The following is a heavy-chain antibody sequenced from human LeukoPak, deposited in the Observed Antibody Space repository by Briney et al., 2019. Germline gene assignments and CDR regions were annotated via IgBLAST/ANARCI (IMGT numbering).Heavy chain of an antibody. CDR1: GFTFDDYA. CDR2: ITWNSGTI. CDR3: AKDVTGTGAFDI. Sequence: GGSLRLSCAASGFTFDDYAMHWVRQGPGKGLEWVSGITWNSGTIGYADSVKGRFTISRDNAKNSLYLQMNSLRAEDTALYYCAKDVTGTGAFDISGQGTMVTVSS. J-gene: IGHJ3*02. D-gene: IGHD1-7*01. V-gene: IGHV3-9*01.